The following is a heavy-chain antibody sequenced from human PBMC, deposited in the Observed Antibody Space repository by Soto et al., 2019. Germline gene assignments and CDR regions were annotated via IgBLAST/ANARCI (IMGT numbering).Heavy chain of an antibody. CDR3: AREGATAAKMFDY. CDR1: GYTLSNYY. Sequence: ASVKVSCKASGYTLSNYYVRWVRQAPGQGLEWMGGINPNGDTTYYAQKFLGRLTVTRDTSTSTVYMELSSLRSDDTAVYYCAREGATAAKMFDYWGQGTLLTVSS. V-gene: IGHV1-46*01. CDR2: INPNGDTT. J-gene: IGHJ4*02. D-gene: IGHD2-2*01.